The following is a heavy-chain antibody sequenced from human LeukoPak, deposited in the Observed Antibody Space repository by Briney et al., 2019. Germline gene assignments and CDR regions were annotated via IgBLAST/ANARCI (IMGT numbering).Heavy chain of an antibody. CDR1: GFTFSSYA. D-gene: IGHD2-21*02. CDR3: ARGDQLYCGGDCYTDY. CDR2: ISYDGSNK. V-gene: IGHV3-30-3*01. J-gene: IGHJ4*02. Sequence: GRSLRLSCAASGFTFSSYAMHWFRQAPGKGLEWVAVISYDGSNKYYADSVKGRFTISRDNSKNTLYLQMNSLRAEDTAVYYCARGDQLYCGGDCYTDYWGQGTLVTVSS.